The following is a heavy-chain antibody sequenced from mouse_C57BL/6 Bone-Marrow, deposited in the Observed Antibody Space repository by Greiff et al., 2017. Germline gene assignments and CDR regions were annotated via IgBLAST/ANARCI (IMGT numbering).Heavy chain of an antibody. J-gene: IGHJ2*01. D-gene: IGHD1-1*01. Sequence: QVQLQQPGAELVKPGASVKLSCKASGYTFTSYWMHWVKRRPGQGLEWIGMIHPNRGSTNYNEKFKSKATLTVDKSSSTAYMQLSSLTSEDSAVYYCARDYGSSSLDYWGQGTTLTVSS. CDR3: ARDYGSSSLDY. CDR2: IHPNRGST. V-gene: IGHV1-64*01. CDR1: GYTFTSYW.